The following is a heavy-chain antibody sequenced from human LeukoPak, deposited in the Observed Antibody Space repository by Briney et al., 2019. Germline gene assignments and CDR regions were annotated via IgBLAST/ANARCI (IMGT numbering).Heavy chain of an antibody. D-gene: IGHD3-22*01. CDR2: IIPILGIA. CDR3: ARDGGKRYYDSSGYYYGPTGYYFDY. CDR1: GGTFSSYA. V-gene: IGHV1-69*04. Sequence: PVKVSCKASGGTFSSYAISWVRQAPGQGLEWMGRIIPILGIANYAQEFQGRVTITADKSTSTAYMELSSLRSEDTAVYYCARDGGKRYYDSSGYYYGPTGYYFDYWGQGTLVTVSS. J-gene: IGHJ4*02.